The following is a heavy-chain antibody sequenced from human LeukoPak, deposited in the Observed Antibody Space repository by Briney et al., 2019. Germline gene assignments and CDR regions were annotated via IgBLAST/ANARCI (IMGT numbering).Heavy chain of an antibody. CDR2: ISGSGGST. J-gene: IGHJ4*02. CDR3: ARRDCSSTSCYSDY. V-gene: IGHV3-23*01. D-gene: IGHD2-2*02. Sequence: GGSLRLSCAASGFTFTSHDMSWVRQAPGKGLEWVSAISGSGGSTYYADSVKGRFTISRDNSKNTLYLQMNSLRAGDTAVYYCARRDCSSTSCYSDYWGQGTLVTVSS. CDR1: GFTFTSHD.